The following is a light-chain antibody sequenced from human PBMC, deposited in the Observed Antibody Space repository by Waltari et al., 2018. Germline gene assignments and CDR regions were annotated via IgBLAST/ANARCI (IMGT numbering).Light chain of an antibody. Sequence: DIQMTQSPSSLSASTGDRVTITCRASQGISNSLAWYQQKPGNAPTLLLSDSSRLGTGVPSRFTGSRSGTDYTLTISSLQPEDFASYYCQQYYSIPLTFGGGTKVEIK. J-gene: IGKJ4*01. V-gene: IGKV1-NL1*01. CDR1: QGISNS. CDR2: DSS. CDR3: QQYYSIPLT.